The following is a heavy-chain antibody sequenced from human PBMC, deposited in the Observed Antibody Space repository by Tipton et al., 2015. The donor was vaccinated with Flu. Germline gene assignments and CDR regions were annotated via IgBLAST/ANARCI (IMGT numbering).Heavy chain of an antibody. CDR1: GGTLSSYA. Sequence: QLVQSGAEVKKPGSSVKVSCKASGGTLSSYAISWVRQAPGQGLEWMGGIIPIFGTANYAQKFQGRVTITAVESTSTAYMELSSLSSEDTAVYYCAREKFSGGPLPHYSYYSGMDVWGQGTPVTVSS. J-gene: IGHJ6*02. CDR3: AREKFSGGPLPHYSYYSGMDV. CDR2: IIPIFGTA. V-gene: IGHV1-69*01. D-gene: IGHD4-23*01.